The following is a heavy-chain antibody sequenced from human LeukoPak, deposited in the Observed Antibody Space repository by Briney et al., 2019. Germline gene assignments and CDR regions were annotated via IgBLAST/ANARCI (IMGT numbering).Heavy chain of an antibody. Sequence: GGSLRLSCAVSGFTVSNNFLSWVRQAPGKGLEWVSVIYSGGTTYYADFVNDRFTISRDNSKNMLYLQMNTVRAEDTAVYYCARGSTWNPDYWGQGTLVSVSS. J-gene: IGHJ4*02. CDR3: ARGSTWNPDY. CDR1: GFTVSNNF. V-gene: IGHV3-66*01. CDR2: IYSGGTT. D-gene: IGHD6-13*01.